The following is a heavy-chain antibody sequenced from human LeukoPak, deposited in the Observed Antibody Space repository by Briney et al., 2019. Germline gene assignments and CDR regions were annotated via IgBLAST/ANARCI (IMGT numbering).Heavy chain of an antibody. CDR3: ARLYYYYYYMDV. J-gene: IGHJ6*03. CDR1: GFTFSDYY. V-gene: IGHV3-11*04. Sequence: GGSLRLSCAASGFTFSDYYMSWIRQAPGKGLEWVSYISSSGSAIYYADSVKGRFTISRDNAKNSLYLQMTSLRAEDTAVYYCARLYYYYYYMDVWGKGTTVTVSS. CDR2: ISSSGSAI.